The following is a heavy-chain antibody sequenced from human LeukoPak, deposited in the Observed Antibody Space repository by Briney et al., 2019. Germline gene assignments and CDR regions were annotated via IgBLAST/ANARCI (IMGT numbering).Heavy chain of an antibody. V-gene: IGHV5-51*01. Sequence: GESLKISCKASGYTFSKNWIGWVRQMPGKGLEWMGWIYPDDADTRYSPSFQGQVIISADKSLNSVYLQWRGLKASDTAMYYCARRSSRFYGLDAWGQGTTVTVSS. CDR2: IYPDDADT. CDR1: GYTFSKNW. D-gene: IGHD3-10*01. J-gene: IGHJ6*02. CDR3: ARRSSRFYGLDA.